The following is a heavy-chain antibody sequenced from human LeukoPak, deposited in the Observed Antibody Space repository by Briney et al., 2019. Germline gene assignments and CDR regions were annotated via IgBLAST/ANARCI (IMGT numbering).Heavy chain of an antibody. D-gene: IGHD6-13*01. J-gene: IGHJ4*02. CDR1: GFTFSSYW. V-gene: IGHV3-7*01. CDR3: ARAPHSSSWYYFDY. CDR2: IKQDESEK. Sequence: PGGSLRLSCAASGFTFSSYWMSWVRQAPGKGLEWVANIKQDESEKYYVDSVKGRFTISRDNAKNSLYLQMNSLRAEDTAVYYCARAPHSSSWYYFDYWGQGTLVTLSS.